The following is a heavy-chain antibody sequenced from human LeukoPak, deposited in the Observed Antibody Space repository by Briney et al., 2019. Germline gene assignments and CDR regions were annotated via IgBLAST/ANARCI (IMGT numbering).Heavy chain of an antibody. V-gene: IGHV4-34*01. CDR3: ARVASPVMDY. CDR2: INHSGSN. CDR1: GGSFSGYY. D-gene: IGHD2-8*01. Sequence: SETLSLTCAGYGGSFSGYYWSWIRQPPGKGLEWMGEINHSGSNNYNPSLKSRVTISVDTSKNQFSLKMNSVTTADTAVYYCARVASPVMDYWGQGILVTVSS. J-gene: IGHJ4*02.